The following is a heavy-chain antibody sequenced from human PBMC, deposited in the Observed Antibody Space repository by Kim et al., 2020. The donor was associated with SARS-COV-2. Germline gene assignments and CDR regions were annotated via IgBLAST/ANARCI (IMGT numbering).Heavy chain of an antibody. CDR2: ISSSSSYI. D-gene: IGHD3-10*01. CDR3: ARDPRDYRYGSGSGNGMDV. V-gene: IGHV3-21*01. CDR1: GFTFSSYS. Sequence: GGSLRLSCAASGFTFSSYSMNWVRQAPGKGLEWVSSISSSSSYIYYADSVKGRFTISRDNAKNSLYLQMNSLRAEDTAVYYCARDPRDYRYGSGSGNGMDVWGQGTTVTVSS. J-gene: IGHJ6*02.